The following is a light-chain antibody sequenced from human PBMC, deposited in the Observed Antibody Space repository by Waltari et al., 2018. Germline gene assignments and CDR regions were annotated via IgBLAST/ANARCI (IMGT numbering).Light chain of an antibody. CDR3: QSCDITLRVV. CDR1: GSNIGAGYD. CDR2: GGS. Sequence: QSVLTQPPSVSGAPGQRVTIACTGSGSNIGAGYDVHWYQQVPRAAPKLLIYGGSSRPLGVPDRFFGSTSGTSASLAIIGLQAEDEADYYCQSCDITLRVVFGGGTKLTVL. V-gene: IGLV1-40*01. J-gene: IGLJ3*02.